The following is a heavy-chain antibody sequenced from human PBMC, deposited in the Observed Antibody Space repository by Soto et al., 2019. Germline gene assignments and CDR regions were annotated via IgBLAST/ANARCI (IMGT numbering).Heavy chain of an antibody. CDR3: ARESGSYFLGLDY. D-gene: IGHD1-26*01. Sequence: EVQLVESGGGLVKPGGSLSLSCEASGFTLSGYSMNWFRQAPGKGLEWVSSISSSSSYIYYADSVKGRFTISRDNAKNSLYLQMNSLRAEDTAVYYCARESGSYFLGLDYWGQGTLVTVSS. V-gene: IGHV3-21*01. CDR2: ISSSSSYI. CDR1: GFTLSGYS. J-gene: IGHJ4*02.